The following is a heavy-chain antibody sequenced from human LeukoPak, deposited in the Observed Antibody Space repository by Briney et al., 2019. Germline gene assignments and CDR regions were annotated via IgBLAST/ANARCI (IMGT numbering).Heavy chain of an antibody. J-gene: IGHJ4*02. D-gene: IGHD3-10*01. CDR2: ISSSSSYI. CDR3: ARDYGSGSYSNLGGFDY. V-gene: IGHV3-21*01. Sequence: GGSLRLSCAASGFTFSSYSMNWVRQAPGKGLEWVSSISSSSSYIYYADSVKGRFTISRDNAKNSLYLQMNSLRAEDTAVFYCARDYGSGSYSNLGGFDYWGQGTLVTVSS. CDR1: GFTFSSYS.